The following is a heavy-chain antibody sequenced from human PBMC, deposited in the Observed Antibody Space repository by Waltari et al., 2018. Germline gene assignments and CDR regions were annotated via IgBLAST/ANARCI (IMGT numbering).Heavy chain of an antibody. CDR3: AMGRGVKGGDY. Sequence: QVQLVQSGAEVKKPWSSVEVSCKASGGTFSSYAISLRRQAPGQGLEWMGGNIPIFGTANYAQKFQGRVTITADESTSTAYMELSSLRSEDTAVYYCAMGRGVKGGDYWGQGTLVTVSS. D-gene: IGHD3-10*01. CDR2: NIPIFGTA. CDR1: GGTFSSYA. J-gene: IGHJ4*02. V-gene: IGHV1-69*01.